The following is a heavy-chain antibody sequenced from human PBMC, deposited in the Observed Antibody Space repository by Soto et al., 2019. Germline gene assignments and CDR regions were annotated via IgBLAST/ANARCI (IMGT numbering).Heavy chain of an antibody. CDR1: GFTFSSYS. CDR2: ISSSSSYI. V-gene: IGHV3-21*01. J-gene: IGHJ6*03. D-gene: IGHD3-9*01. CDR3: ARELDPDYYYYYYMDV. Sequence: GGSLRLSCAASGFTFSSYSMNWVRQAPGKGLEWVSSISSSSSYIYYADSVKGRFTISRDNAKNSLYLQMNSLRAEDTAVYYCARELDPDYYYYYYMDVWGKGTTVTVSS.